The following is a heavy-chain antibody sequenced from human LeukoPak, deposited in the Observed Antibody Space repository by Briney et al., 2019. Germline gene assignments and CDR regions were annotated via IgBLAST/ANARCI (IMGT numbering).Heavy chain of an antibody. D-gene: IGHD2-15*01. Sequence: GGSLRLSCAASGFTFSSYAMSWVRQAPGKWLEWVSAITGSGGSTYYADSVKGRFTISRDNAKNTLYLQMNNLRAEDSAVSSCSKDLRHIVVVAATPFKIDYWGKGTLVTVSS. V-gene: IGHV3-23*01. CDR2: ITGSGGST. CDR1: GFTFSSYA. J-gene: IGHJ4*03. CDR3: SKDLRHIVVVAATPFKIDY.